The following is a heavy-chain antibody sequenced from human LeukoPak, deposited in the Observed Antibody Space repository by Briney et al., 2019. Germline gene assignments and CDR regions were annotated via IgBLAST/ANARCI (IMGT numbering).Heavy chain of an antibody. CDR3: AKDGQAVGEYYFDY. D-gene: IGHD6-19*01. Sequence: GGSLRLSCAASGFTFSGSDMHWVRQAPGKGLEWVATISYDGGKKNCAAAVQGRFTVSRDNPVNTLNLQMNSLRVEDTALYYCAKDGQAVGEYYFDYWGQGTLVTVSS. J-gene: IGHJ4*02. V-gene: IGHV3-30*18. CDR2: ISYDGGKK. CDR1: GFTFSGSD.